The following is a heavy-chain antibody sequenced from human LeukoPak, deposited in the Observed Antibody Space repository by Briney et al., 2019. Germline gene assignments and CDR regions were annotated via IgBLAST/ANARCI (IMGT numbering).Heavy chain of an antibody. D-gene: IGHD2-15*01. V-gene: IGHV1-69*05. CDR3: ARDSDISGIYLDYFDY. Sequence: SVKVSCKASGGTFSSYAISWVRQAPGQGLEWMGGIIPIFGTANYAQKFQGRITVTTDTSTSTAYMELRSLKSDDTAVYYCARDSDISGIYLDYFDYWGQGTLVTVSS. CDR1: GGTFSSYA. CDR2: IIPIFGTA. J-gene: IGHJ4*02.